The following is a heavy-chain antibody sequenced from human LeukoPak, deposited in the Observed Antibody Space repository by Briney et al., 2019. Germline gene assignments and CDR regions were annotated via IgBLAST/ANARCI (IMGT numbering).Heavy chain of an antibody. D-gene: IGHD3-16*01. CDR1: GGTFSSYA. V-gene: IGHV1-69*05. J-gene: IGHJ3*02. CDR3: ARVGTWGAFDI. Sequence: AASVKVSCKASGGTFSSYAISWVRQAPGQGLEWMGRIIPIFGTANYAQKFQGRVTITTDESTSTAYMALSSLRSEDTAVYYCARVGTWGAFDIWGQGTMVTVSS. CDR2: IIPIFGTA.